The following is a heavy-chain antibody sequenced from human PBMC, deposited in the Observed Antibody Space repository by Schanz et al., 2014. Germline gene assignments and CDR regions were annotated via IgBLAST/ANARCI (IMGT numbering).Heavy chain of an antibody. CDR2: IFFRGST. V-gene: IGHV4-30-4*07. J-gene: IGHJ6*02. CDR3: YGMDV. CDR1: GGSISSGGYS. Sequence: QVQLQESGPGLVKPSQTLSLTCAVSGGSISSGGYSWSWIRQPPGKGLEWIGYIFFRGSTYYNPSLKSGVTISIDTFKNQFSLRLTSVTAADTAVYYCYGMDVWGQGTTVTVSS.